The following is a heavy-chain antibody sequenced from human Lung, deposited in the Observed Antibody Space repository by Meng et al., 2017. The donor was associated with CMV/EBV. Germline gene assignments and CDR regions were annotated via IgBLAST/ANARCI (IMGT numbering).Heavy chain of an antibody. CDR3: AKGVRYYDGMDV. CDR1: GFTFDDYA. CDR2: ISWDSGSI. J-gene: IGHJ6*02. D-gene: IGHD2-21*01. Sequence: GGSLRLSCAASGFTFDDYAMHWVRQAPGKGLEWVSLISWDSGSIYYADSVKGRFTISRDNSKNSLYLQMNSLRAEDTALYYWAKGVRYYDGMDVWGQGTTVTVSS. V-gene: IGHV3-43D*04.